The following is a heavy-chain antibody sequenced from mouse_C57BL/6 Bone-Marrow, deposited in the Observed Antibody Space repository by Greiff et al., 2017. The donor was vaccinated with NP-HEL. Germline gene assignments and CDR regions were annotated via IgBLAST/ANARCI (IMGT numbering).Heavy chain of an antibody. CDR3: AREKIYYGYEGFDY. V-gene: IGHV1-50*01. J-gene: IGHJ2*01. CDR2: IDPSDSYT. Sequence: QVQLQQPGAELVKPGASVKLSCKASGYTFTSYWMQWVKQRPGQGLEWIGEIDPSDSYTNYNQKFKGKATLTVDTSSSTAYMQLSSLTSEDSAVYYGAREKIYYGYEGFDYWGQGTTLTVSS. D-gene: IGHD2-2*01. CDR1: GYTFTSYW.